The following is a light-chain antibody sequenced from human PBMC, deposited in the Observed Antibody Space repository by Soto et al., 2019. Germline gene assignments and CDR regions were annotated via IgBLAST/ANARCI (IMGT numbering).Light chain of an antibody. Sequence: SALTQPRSVSGSPGQSVTISCTGTSSDVGAYNYVSWYQQDPGKAPKLIIYDVSKRPSGVPDRFSGSKSGNTASLTISGLQAEDEADYYCCSFAGSNSYVFGTGTKVTVL. CDR2: DVS. CDR1: SSDVGAYNY. V-gene: IGLV2-11*01. J-gene: IGLJ1*01. CDR3: CSFAGSNSYV.